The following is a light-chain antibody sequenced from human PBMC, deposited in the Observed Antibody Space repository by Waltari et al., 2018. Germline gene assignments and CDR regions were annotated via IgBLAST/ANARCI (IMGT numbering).Light chain of an antibody. V-gene: IGLV2-14*03. CDR3: SSYTTNKTPV. J-gene: IGLJ2*01. Sequence: QPALTQPASVSGSPGQSITISCTGSSSDIGGYAYVSWYKQHPGKAHKLIIYDVTKRPAGISSRFSGSKSGNTASLTISGLQAEDEADYYCSSYTTNKTPVIGGGTKVTVL. CDR1: SSDIGGYAY. CDR2: DVT.